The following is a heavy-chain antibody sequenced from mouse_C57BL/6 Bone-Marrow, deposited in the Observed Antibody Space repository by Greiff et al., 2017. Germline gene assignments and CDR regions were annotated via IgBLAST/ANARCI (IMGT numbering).Heavy chain of an antibody. V-gene: IGHV1-69*01. CDR1: GYTFTSYW. J-gene: IGHJ4*01. D-gene: IGHD1-1*01. CDR3: ARYYFYAMDY. Sequence: QVQLQQPGAELVMPGASVKLSCKASGYTFTSYWMHWVKQRPGQGLEWIGEIDPSDSYTNYNQKFKGKATLTADKSSSTAYMELRSLTSEDSAVXVCARYYFYAMDYWGQGTSVTVSS. CDR2: IDPSDSYT.